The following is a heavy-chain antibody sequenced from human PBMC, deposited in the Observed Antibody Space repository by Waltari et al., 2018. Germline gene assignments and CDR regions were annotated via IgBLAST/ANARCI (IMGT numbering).Heavy chain of an antibody. D-gene: IGHD1-26*01. CDR1: GGSFSGLY. CDR2: INHSGRT. CDR3: ARGGGVGATFYFDY. J-gene: IGHJ4*02. V-gene: IGHV4-34*01. Sequence: QVQLQQWRAGRLKPSETLALTCAVHGGSFSGLYWCWLRQPPGKGLVWIGEINHSGRTNYNPSLKSRVTISVDTSKNQFSLRLSSVTAADTAVYYCARGGGVGATFYFDYWGQGTLVTVSS.